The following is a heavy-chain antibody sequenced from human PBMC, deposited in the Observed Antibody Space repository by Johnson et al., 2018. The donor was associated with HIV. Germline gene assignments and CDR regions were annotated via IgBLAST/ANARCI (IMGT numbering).Heavy chain of an antibody. Sequence: VQLVESGGGLVKPGGSLRLSCAASGFTFSSYDMHWVRQATGKGLEWVSAICTAGAPYYAASVKGRFTISRDNSNNTLYLQMNGLRTEDRALYYCVKSTQASIVRESGPYGGFHVWGQGTMVTVSS. CDR1: GFTFSSYD. CDR2: ICTAGAP. J-gene: IGHJ3*01. V-gene: IGHV3-13*05. CDR3: VKSTQASIVRESGPYGGFHV. D-gene: IGHD4/OR15-4a*01.